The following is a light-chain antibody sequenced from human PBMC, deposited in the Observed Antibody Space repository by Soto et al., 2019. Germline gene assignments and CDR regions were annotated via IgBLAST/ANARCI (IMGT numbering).Light chain of an antibody. CDR1: QPISDY. V-gene: IGKV1-39*01. J-gene: IGKJ1*01. CDR2: TAS. Sequence: DIQMTQSPSSISASLGDRVTITCRTSQPISDYLNWYQQKPGKAPSILIYTASNLQTGVPSRFSGSGSGTHFTLPISSLQPEDVETYYCQQNYNNPRTFGQGTEVDI. CDR3: QQNYNNPRT.